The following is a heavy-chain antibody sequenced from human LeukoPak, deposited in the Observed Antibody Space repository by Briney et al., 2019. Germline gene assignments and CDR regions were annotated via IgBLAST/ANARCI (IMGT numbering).Heavy chain of an antibody. Sequence: PSETLSLTCTVSGGSISPYHWIWIRQPPGKGLEWIGYISYSGSTSFNPSLKSRVTISIHTSTNQLSLALSSVTAADTAVYYCARAGSYRLTTTLWGQGTLVAVSS. V-gene: IGHV4-59*01. J-gene: IGHJ4*02. CDR3: ARAGSYRLTTTL. CDR2: ISYSGST. CDR1: GGSISPYH. D-gene: IGHD4-17*01.